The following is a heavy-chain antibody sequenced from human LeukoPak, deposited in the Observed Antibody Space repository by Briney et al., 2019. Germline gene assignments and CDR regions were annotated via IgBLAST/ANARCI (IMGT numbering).Heavy chain of an antibody. CDR3: ARDDSGSYNFDY. CDR2: FYHGGST. V-gene: IGHV4-38-2*02. D-gene: IGHD1-26*01. Sequence: SETLSLTCTVSGYSISTGYYWDWIRQPPGKGLEWIGTFYHGGSTYYNPSLKSRVTISVDTSKNQFSLKLSSVTAADTAVYYCARDDSGSYNFDYWGQGTLVTVSS. J-gene: IGHJ4*02. CDR1: GYSISTGYY.